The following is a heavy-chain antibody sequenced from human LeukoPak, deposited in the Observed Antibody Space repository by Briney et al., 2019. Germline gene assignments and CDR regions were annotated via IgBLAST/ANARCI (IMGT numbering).Heavy chain of an antibody. CDR3: TKVIRYSGWYVES. CDR1: GFTFSSYA. V-gene: IGHV3-23*01. J-gene: IGHJ4*02. CDR2: ITGSGNTP. Sequence: PGGSLRLSCAASGFTFSSYAMSWVRQAPGKGLEWISGITGSGNTPFYADSVRGRFTISRDNSLNTLYLQMNSLRAEDTAVYYCTKVIRYSGWYVESWGQGTLVTVSS. D-gene: IGHD1-26*01.